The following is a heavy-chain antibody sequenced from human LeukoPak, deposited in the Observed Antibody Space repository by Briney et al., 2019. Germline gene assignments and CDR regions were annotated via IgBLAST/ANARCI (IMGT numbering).Heavy chain of an antibody. V-gene: IGHV4-61*02. CDR3: ARAGMVYASYYYYYMDV. Sequence: SETLSLTCTVSGGSISSGSYYWSWIRQPAGKGLDWIGCIDTSGSTNYIPSLKSRVTISVDTSKNQFSLKLSSVTAADTAVYYCARAGMVYASYYYYYMDVWGKGTTVTVSS. J-gene: IGHJ6*03. CDR2: IDTSGST. D-gene: IGHD2-8*01. CDR1: GGSISSGSYY.